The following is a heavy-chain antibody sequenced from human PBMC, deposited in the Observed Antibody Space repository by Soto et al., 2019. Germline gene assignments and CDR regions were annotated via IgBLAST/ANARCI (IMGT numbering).Heavy chain of an antibody. Sequence: QVQLVESGGGVVQPGRSLRLSCAASGFTFSSYRMHWVRQAPGKGLEWVAVISYDGSNKYYADSVKGRFTISRDNSKNTLYLQMNSLRAEDTAVYYCAKVGDKDDYYGMDVWGQGTTVTVSS. CDR1: GFTFSSYR. CDR2: ISYDGSNK. CDR3: AKVGDKDDYYGMDV. V-gene: IGHV3-30*18. J-gene: IGHJ6*02. D-gene: IGHD1-26*01.